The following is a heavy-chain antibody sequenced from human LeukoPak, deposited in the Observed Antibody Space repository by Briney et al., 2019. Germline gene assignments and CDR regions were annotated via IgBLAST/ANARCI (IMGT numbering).Heavy chain of an antibody. CDR2: IYYSGST. D-gene: IGHD5-18*01. J-gene: IGHJ4*02. CDR1: GGSISSSSYY. V-gene: IGHV4-39*07. Sequence: SETLSLTCTVSGGSISSSSYYWGWIRQPPGEGLEWIGSIYYSGSTYYNPSLKSRVTISVDTSKNQFSLKLSSVTAADTAVYYCARAYSLIDYWGQGTLVTVSS. CDR3: ARAYSLIDY.